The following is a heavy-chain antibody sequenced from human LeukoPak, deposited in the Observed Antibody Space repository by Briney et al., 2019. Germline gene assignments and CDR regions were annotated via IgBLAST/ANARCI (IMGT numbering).Heavy chain of an antibody. CDR2: IYYSGTT. D-gene: IGHD3-10*01. CDR1: GGSIGSSSYY. V-gene: IGHV4-39*07. J-gene: IGHJ6*02. CDR3: ARDPSPHYYGSGSYGYYYYGLDV. Sequence: SETLSLTCSVSGGSIGSSSYYWGWIRQPPGKGLEWIGSIYYSGTTYYNPSLKSRVTISVDTSKNQFSLKLSSVTAADTAVYYCARDPSPHYYGSGSYGYYYYGLDVWGQGTTVTVSS.